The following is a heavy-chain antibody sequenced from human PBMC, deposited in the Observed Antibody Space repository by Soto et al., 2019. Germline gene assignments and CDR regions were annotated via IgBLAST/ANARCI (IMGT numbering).Heavy chain of an antibody. CDR2: ISYDGSYK. J-gene: IGHJ4*02. V-gene: IGHV3-30*18. Sequence: QVQLVESGGGVVQPGRSLRLSCAASGLTFSTYGIHWVRQAPGKGLEWVAFISYDGSYKYYADSVKGRFTISRDNSKNTLFLQMNSLRAEDTAVYYCAKDHSEYTYDSSGSDYWGQGTLVTVSS. CDR3: AKDHSEYTYDSSGSDY. CDR1: GLTFSTYG. D-gene: IGHD3-22*01.